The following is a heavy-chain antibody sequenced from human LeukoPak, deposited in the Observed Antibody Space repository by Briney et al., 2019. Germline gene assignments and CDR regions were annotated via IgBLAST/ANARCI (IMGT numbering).Heavy chain of an antibody. V-gene: IGHV3-66*01. Sequence: PGGSLRLSCAAPGFTVSSSYMSWVRQAPGKGLEWVSVIYSGGSTDYKDSVKDRFIISRDNSKNTPYLQMNSLRAEDTAVYYCAKEMATMNAFDIWGQGTMVTVSS. CDR3: AKEMATMNAFDI. CDR1: GFTVSSSY. CDR2: IYSGGST. D-gene: IGHD5-24*01. J-gene: IGHJ3*02.